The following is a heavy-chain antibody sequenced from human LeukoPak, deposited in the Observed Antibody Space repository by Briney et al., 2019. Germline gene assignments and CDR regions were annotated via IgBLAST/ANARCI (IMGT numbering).Heavy chain of an antibody. CDR2: MNPNSGNT. V-gene: IGHV1-8*01. J-gene: IGHJ6*02. CDR1: GYTFTSYD. CDR3: ARGGYSGYDYDYYYGMDV. Sequence: GASVKVSCKASGYTFTSYDINWVRQATGQGLEWMGWMNPNSGNTGYAQKFQGRVTMTRNTSISTAYVELSSLRSEDTAVYYCARGGYSGYDYDYYYGMDVWGQGTTVTVSS. D-gene: IGHD5-12*01.